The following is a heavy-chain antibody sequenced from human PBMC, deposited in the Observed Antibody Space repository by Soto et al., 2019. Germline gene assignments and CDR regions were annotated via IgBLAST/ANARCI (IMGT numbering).Heavy chain of an antibody. V-gene: IGHV4-30-4*01. CDR1: GGSISSGDYY. CDR3: ARVGYRVPAYGGPFGY. CDR2: IYYSGST. Sequence: SETLSLTCTVSGGSISSGDYYWSWILQPPGKGLEWIGYIYYSGSTYYNPSLKSRVTISVDTSKNQFSLKLSSVTAADTAVYYCARVGYRVPAYGGPFGYWGQGTLVTVSS. D-gene: IGHD2-2*01. J-gene: IGHJ4*02.